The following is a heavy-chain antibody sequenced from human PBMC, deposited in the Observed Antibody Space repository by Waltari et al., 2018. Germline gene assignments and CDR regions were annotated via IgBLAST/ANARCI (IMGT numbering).Heavy chain of an antibody. V-gene: IGHV1-8*03. D-gene: IGHD3-22*01. CDR1: GYSFTNYA. CDR2: MNPNSANS. CDR3: ARGSSNYYSRVPLDY. J-gene: IGHJ4*02. Sequence: QVQLVQSGAEVKKPGASVKVSCRASGYSFTNYAINWVRQAAGQGLEWMGWMNPNSANSGYARHFQGRVNLTRNSSISTAYMELSSLRYEDTAVYYCARGSSNYYSRVPLDYWGQGTLVIVSS.